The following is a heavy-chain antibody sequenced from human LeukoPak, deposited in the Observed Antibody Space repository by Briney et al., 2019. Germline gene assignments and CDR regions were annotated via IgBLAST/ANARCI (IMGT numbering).Heavy chain of an antibody. D-gene: IGHD5-24*01. CDR3: ARDYKYAFDN. CDR1: GFTFSDYS. V-gene: IGHV3-48*01. CDR2: IGIDSGNT. Sequence: GGSLRLFCAASGFTFSDYSMNWVRQAPGKGPEWISYIGIDSGNTNYADSVKGRFTISGDKAKNSLYLQMNSLRVEDTAVYYCARDYKYAFDNWGQGTLVTVSS. J-gene: IGHJ4*02.